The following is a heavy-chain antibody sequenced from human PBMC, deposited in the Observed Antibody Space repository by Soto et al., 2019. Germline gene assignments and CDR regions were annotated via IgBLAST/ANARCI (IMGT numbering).Heavy chain of an antibody. CDR3: ARGLWFDP. CDR2: ISSTGRTL. CDR1: GFTFDNYA. Sequence: TGGSLRLSCAASGFTFDNYAMHWVRQAPGKGLEWVSGISSTGRTLYYADSVKGRFTISRDNAKNSLYLQMNSLRAEDTAVYYCARGLWFDPWGQGTLVTVSS. V-gene: IGHV3-48*03. J-gene: IGHJ5*02. D-gene: IGHD2-21*02.